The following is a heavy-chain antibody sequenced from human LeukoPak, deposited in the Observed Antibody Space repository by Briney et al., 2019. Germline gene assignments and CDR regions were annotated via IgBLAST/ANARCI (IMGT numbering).Heavy chain of an antibody. CDR2: IYYSGST. CDR3: ARAVSGRFDY. V-gene: IGHV4-59*08. D-gene: IGHD6-19*01. Sequence: SETLSLTCTVSGGSMSPYHWGWIRQPPGKGLEWTGYIYYSGSTNYNPSLNSRVPISVDTSKNQFFLRLSSVTAADTAIYYCARAVSGRFDYWGQGTLVTVSS. J-gene: IGHJ4*02. CDR1: GGSMSPYH.